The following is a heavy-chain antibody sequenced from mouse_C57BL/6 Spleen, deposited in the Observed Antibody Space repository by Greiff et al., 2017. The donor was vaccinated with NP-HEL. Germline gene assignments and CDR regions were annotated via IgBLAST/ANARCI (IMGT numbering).Heavy chain of an antibody. CDR1: GYAFSSSW. Sequence: VKLQQSGPELVKPGASVKISCKASGYAFSSSWMNWVKQRPGKGLEWIGRIYPGDGDTNYNGKFKGKATLTADKSSSTAYMQLSSLTSEDSAVYFCARKVSTQDYAMDYWGQGTSVTVSS. D-gene: IGHD6-2*01. CDR2: IYPGDGDT. V-gene: IGHV1-82*01. CDR3: ARKVSTQDYAMDY. J-gene: IGHJ4*01.